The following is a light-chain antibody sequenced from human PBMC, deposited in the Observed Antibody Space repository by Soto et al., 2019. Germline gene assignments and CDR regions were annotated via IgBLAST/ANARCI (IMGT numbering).Light chain of an antibody. CDR3: QQHNSHSWT. J-gene: IGKJ1*01. CDR1: QSISSW. CDR2: DAS. Sequence: DIQMTQSPSTLSASVGDRVTITCRASQSISSWLAWYQQKPGKAPKLLIYDASSLESGVPSRFSGSGSGTEFTLTISSLQPDDFADYYRQQHNSHSWTFGQLGTVEIK. V-gene: IGKV1-5*01.